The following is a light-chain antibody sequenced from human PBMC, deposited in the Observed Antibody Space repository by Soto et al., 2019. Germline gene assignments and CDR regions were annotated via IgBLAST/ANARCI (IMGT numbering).Light chain of an antibody. CDR3: CSDAGSYSFV. CDR2: DVS. Sequence: QSVLTQPRSVSGSPGQSVTISCTGTSSDVGTFDYVSWYQQHPGKAPKLMIYDVSKRPSGVPDRFSGSKSGNTASLTISGLQADDDSDYYCCSDAGSYSFVFGSGTKVTVL. J-gene: IGLJ1*01. V-gene: IGLV2-11*01. CDR1: SSDVGTFDY.